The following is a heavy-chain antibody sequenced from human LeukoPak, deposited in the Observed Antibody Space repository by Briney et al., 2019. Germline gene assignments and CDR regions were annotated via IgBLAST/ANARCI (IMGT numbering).Heavy chain of an antibody. CDR1: GGSISSGGYY. D-gene: IGHD3-10*01. Sequence: SETLSLTCTVSGGSISSGGYYWSWIRQHPGKGLEWIGYIYYSGSTYYNPSLKSRVTISVDTSKNQFSLKLSSVTAADTAVYYCARGQVNGSGRGRYYYGMDVWGKGTTVTVSS. CDR2: IYYSGST. J-gene: IGHJ6*04. CDR3: ARGQVNGSGRGRYYYGMDV. V-gene: IGHV4-31*03.